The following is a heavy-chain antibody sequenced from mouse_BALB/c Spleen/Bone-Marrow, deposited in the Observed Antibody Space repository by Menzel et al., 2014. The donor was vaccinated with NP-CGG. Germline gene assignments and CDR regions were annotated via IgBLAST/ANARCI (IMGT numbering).Heavy chain of an antibody. Sequence: QVQLKQSGDELVRPGASVKVSCKASGYAFTNYLIEWFKQRPGQGLEWIGRINPGIGGTTYNAKFKGKATLTADKSSTPAYMQLSSLASDDCAVYFCARFTRDYWGQGTTLTVSS. CDR3: ARFTRDY. CDR1: GYAFTNYL. J-gene: IGHJ2*01. CDR2: INPGIGGT. V-gene: IGHV1-54*01.